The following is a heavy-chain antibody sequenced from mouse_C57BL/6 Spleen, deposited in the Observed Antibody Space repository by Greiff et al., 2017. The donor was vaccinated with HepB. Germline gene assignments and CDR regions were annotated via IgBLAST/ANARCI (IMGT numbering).Heavy chain of an antibody. Sequence: EVQLVESGGGLVKPGGSLKLSCAASGFTFSSYAMSWVRQTPEKRLEWVATISDGGSYTYYPDNVKGRFTISRDNAKNNLYLQMSHLKSEDTAMYYCARVPDYYGSLYFDYWGQGTTLTVSS. CDR2: ISDGGSYT. J-gene: IGHJ2*01. D-gene: IGHD1-1*01. CDR1: GFTFSSYA. CDR3: ARVPDYYGSLYFDY. V-gene: IGHV5-4*01.